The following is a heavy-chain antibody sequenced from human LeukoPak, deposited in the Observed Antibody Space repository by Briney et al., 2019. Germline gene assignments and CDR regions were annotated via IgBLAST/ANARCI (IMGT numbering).Heavy chain of an antibody. CDR3: VRTPYSGSAPRYYYMDV. D-gene: IGHD1-26*01. Sequence: GESLKISCAASGFTFNMYGMHWVRQAPGEGPEWLTFIRFDGTNKYYANSVKGRFTISRDNSMNTVYLQMNSLRAEDTAQYYCVRTPYSGSAPRYYYMDVWGKGTTVTVS. CDR1: GFTFNMYG. V-gene: IGHV3-30*02. J-gene: IGHJ6*03. CDR2: IRFDGTNK.